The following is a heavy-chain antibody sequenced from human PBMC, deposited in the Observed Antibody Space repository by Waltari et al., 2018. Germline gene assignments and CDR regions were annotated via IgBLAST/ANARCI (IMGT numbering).Heavy chain of an antibody. J-gene: IGHJ4*02. V-gene: IGHV1-3*01. CDR3: ASYREWLAFDY. CDR1: GYTFTSYA. D-gene: IGHD6-19*01. Sequence: QVQLVQSGAEVKKPGASVKVSCKASGYTFTSYAMHWVRQAPGQRLEWMGWINAGNGNTKYSQKFQGRGTITMDTSASTAYMELSSLRSEDTAVYYCASYREWLAFDYWGQGTLVTVSS. CDR2: INAGNGNT.